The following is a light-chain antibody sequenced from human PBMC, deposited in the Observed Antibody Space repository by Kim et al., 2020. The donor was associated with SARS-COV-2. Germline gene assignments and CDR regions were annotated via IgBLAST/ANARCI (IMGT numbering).Light chain of an antibody. CDR1: QSVSSS. CDR2: GAS. CDR3: QQRSNWLT. V-gene: IGKV3-11*01. Sequence: EIVLTQSPATLSLSPGERATLSCRASQSVSSSLAWYQQKPGQPPRLLIFGASNRATGVPARFSGSGSGTDFTLTISSLEPEDFAVYYCQQRSNWLTFGGGTKLEIK. J-gene: IGKJ4*01.